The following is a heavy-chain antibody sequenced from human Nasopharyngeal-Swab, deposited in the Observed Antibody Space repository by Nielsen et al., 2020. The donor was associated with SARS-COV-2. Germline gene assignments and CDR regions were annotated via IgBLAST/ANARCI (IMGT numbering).Heavy chain of an antibody. CDR2: IYYSGST. V-gene: IGHV4-59*12. J-gene: IGHJ4*02. CDR1: GGSISSYY. Sequence: SETLSLTCTVSGGSISSYYWSWIRQPPGKGLEWIGYIYYSGSTNYNPSLKSRVTISVDTSKNQFSLKLSSVTAADTAVYYCARVYMGIAAAGALNYYFDYWGQGTLVTVSS. CDR3: ARVYMGIAAAGALNYYFDY. D-gene: IGHD6-13*01.